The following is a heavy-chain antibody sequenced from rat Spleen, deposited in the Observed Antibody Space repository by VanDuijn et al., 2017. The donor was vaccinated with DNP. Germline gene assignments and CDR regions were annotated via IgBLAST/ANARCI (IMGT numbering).Heavy chain of an antibody. V-gene: IGHV5-7*01. Sequence: EVQLVESGGGLVQPGRSMKLSCAASGFTFNNYDMAWVRQAPKKGLEWVATISYDGSSTYYRDSVKGRFTISRDNAKSTLYLQRDSLRSEDTATYYCARYDGSYYYGGSFDFWGPGTVVTVSS. CDR2: ISYDGSST. CDR1: GFTFNNYD. CDR3: ARYDGSYYYGGSFDF. J-gene: IGHJ1*01. D-gene: IGHD1-12*02.